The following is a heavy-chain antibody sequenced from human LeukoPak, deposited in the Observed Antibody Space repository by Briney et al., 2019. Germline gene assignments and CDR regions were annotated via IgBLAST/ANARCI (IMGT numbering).Heavy chain of an antibody. V-gene: IGHV1-2*02. CDR3: ARTLRYCSSSSCYGYDVAFDI. J-gene: IGHJ3*02. CDR1: GYTFTSYG. CDR2: INPNSGGT. Sequence: ASVKVSCKASGYTFTSYGISWVRQAPGQGLEWMGWINPNSGGTNYAQKFQGRVTMTRDTSISTAYMELSRLRSDDTAVYYCARTLRYCSSSSCYGYDVAFDIWGQGTMVTVSS. D-gene: IGHD2-2*01.